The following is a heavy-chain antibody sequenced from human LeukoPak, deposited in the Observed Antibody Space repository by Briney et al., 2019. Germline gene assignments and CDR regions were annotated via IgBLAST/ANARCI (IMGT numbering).Heavy chain of an antibody. J-gene: IGHJ4*02. CDR3: AKDLRYYDFWSGLADY. CDR2: IYYSGST. V-gene: IGHV4-59*01. Sequence: PSETLSLTCTVSGGSISSYYWSWIRQPPGKGLEWIGYIYYSGSTNYNPSLKSRVTISVDTSKNQFSLKLSSVTAADTAVYYCAKDLRYYDFWSGLADYWGQGTLVTVSS. D-gene: IGHD3-3*01. CDR1: GGSISSYY.